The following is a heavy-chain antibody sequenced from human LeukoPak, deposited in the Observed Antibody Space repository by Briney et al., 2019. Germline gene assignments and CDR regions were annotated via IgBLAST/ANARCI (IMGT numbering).Heavy chain of an antibody. CDR3: ARGGGITGTHFDY. Sequence: ASVKVSCKASGYTFTSYYIHWVRQAPGQGLECMGFINPGAGSTNYAQNFQDRLTMTRDTSTITVYMELSSLRSEDTAVYYCARGGGITGTHFDYWGQGTLVTVSS. J-gene: IGHJ4*02. CDR2: INPGAGST. V-gene: IGHV1-46*01. CDR1: GYTFTSYY. D-gene: IGHD1-20*01.